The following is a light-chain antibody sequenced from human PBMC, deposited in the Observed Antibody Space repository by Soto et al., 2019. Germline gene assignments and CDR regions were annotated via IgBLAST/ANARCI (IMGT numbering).Light chain of an antibody. CDR3: SSYTSSNGVV. Sequence: QSALTQPASLSGSPGQSITISCTGTSSDVGGYNYVSWYQQHPGKAPKLMIYDVSNRPSGVSNRFSGSKSGNTASLTISGLQAEDEADYYCSSYTSSNGVVFGGGTKVTVL. CDR2: DVS. V-gene: IGLV2-14*01. J-gene: IGLJ2*01. CDR1: SSDVGGYNY.